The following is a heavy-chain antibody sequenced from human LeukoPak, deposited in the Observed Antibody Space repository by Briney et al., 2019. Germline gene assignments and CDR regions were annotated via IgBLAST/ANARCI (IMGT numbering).Heavy chain of an antibody. Sequence: ASVKVSCKASGYTFTDYYIHWVRLAPGQGPEWMGWIHPNNGGSRSAQKFQGRVTMTRDTSISTTYMELKGLKSDDTALYYCARAADPICGPGCHFNYFDTWGQGTLVTVSS. V-gene: IGHV1-2*02. CDR3: ARAADPICGPGCHFNYFDT. CDR1: GYTFTDYY. D-gene: IGHD2-21*02. J-gene: IGHJ5*02. CDR2: IHPNNGGS.